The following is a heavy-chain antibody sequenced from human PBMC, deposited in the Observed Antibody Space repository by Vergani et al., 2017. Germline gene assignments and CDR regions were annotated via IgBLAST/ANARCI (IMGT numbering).Heavy chain of an antibody. CDR2: IIPIFGTA. J-gene: IGHJ4*02. CDR1: GGTFSSYA. Sequence: QVQLVQSGAEAKKPGSSVKVSCKASGGTFSSYAISWVRQAPGQGLEWMGGIIPIFGTANYAQKFQGRVTITADESTSTAYMELSSLRSEDTAVYYCAREGKYYYDSSGYSHFDYWGQGTLVTVSS. V-gene: IGHV1-69*01. D-gene: IGHD3-22*01. CDR3: AREGKYYYDSSGYSHFDY.